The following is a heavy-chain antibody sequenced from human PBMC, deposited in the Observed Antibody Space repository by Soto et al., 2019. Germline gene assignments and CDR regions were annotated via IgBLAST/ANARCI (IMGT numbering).Heavy chain of an antibody. CDR3: AKTANGWFSAFDI. J-gene: IGHJ3*02. CDR2: INSDGSST. Sequence: GGSLRLSCAASGFIFSSYWMHWVRQAPGKGLVWVSRINSDGSSTSYADSVKGRFTISRDNAKNTLYLQMNSLRAEDTAVYYCAKTANGWFSAFDIWGQGTMVTVS. CDR1: GFIFSSYW. D-gene: IGHD6-19*01. V-gene: IGHV3-74*01.